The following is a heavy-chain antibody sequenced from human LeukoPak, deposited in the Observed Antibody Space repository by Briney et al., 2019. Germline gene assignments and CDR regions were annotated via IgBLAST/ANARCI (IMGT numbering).Heavy chain of an antibody. D-gene: IGHD4-11*01. CDR3: AKYRLGTALYDAFDI. V-gene: IGHV3-30*02. J-gene: IGHJ3*02. CDR1: GFTFSSYG. CDR2: IRYDGSNK. Sequence: PGGSLRLSXAASGFTFSSYGMHWVRQAPGKGLEWVAFIRYDGSNKYYADSVKGRFTISRDNSKNTLYLQMNSLRAEDTAVYYCAKYRLGTALYDAFDIWGQGTMVTVSS.